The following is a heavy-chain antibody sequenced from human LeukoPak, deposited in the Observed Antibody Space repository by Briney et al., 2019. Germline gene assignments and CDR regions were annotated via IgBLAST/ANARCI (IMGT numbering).Heavy chain of an antibody. Sequence: SETLSLTCAVSGYSIRSGYYWGWIRQPPAKGLEWIASINHNGNIYHNPSLKSRVTMSVDTSRDQFSLRLSSVTAADTAIYYCARTTLEGFDXWGQGTLVTVSS. CDR2: INHNGNI. J-gene: IGHJ4*02. CDR1: GYSIRSGYY. D-gene: IGHD1-1*01. CDR3: ARTTLEGFDX. V-gene: IGHV4-38-2*01.